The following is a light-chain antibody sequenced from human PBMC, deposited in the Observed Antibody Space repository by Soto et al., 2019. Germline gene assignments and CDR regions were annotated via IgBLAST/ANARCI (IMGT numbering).Light chain of an antibody. J-gene: IGKJ2*01. Sequence: ENVLTQSPGTLSLSPGERATLSCRASQIVTNSFFARYQQKPGQPPRLLIHGISSRATGIPDRFSGSGSGTDFTLTISRLEPEDFVVYYCQQYSTLPHTFGRGTKLEV. CDR3: QQYSTLPHT. V-gene: IGKV3-20*01. CDR2: GIS. CDR1: QIVTNSF.